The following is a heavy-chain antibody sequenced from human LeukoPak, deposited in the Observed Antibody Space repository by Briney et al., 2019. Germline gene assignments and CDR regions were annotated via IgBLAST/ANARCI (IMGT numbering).Heavy chain of an antibody. CDR3: ARGGDYGDYDLDY. CDR1: GFIFSNYA. D-gene: IGHD4-17*01. CDR2: INSDGSST. V-gene: IGHV3-74*01. Sequence: GGSLRLSCAASGFIFSNYAMSWVRQAPGKGLVWVSRINSDGSSTSYADSVKGRFTISRDNAKNTLYLQMNSLRAEDTAVYYCARGGDYGDYDLDYWGQGTLVTVSS. J-gene: IGHJ4*02.